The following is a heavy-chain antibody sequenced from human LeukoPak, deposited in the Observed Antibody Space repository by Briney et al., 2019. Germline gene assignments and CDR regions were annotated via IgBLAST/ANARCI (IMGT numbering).Heavy chain of an antibody. V-gene: IGHV3-43*01. D-gene: IGHD3-10*01. Sequence: PGGSLRLSCDASGFSFDDYTMHWVRQAPGKGLEWVSLISYDGSSTFYGDSVKGRFTISRDNAKNSLYLQMNSLRAEDTAVYHCARDGDPFVDYWGQGTLVTVSS. CDR3: ARDGDPFVDY. CDR1: GFSFDDYT. CDR2: ISYDGSST. J-gene: IGHJ4*02.